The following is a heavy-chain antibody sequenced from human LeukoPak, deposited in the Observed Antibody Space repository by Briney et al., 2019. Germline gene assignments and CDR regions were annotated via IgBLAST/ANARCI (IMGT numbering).Heavy chain of an antibody. Sequence: SETLSLTCSVSSGFITAYYWSWIRQPPGKGLEWIGYVYYTGSTEHNPSLRSRVTISLEMSTHQFSLNLPSVTAADTAVYYCATNTGTVFDYWGQGALVTVSS. CDR2: VYYTGST. CDR3: ATNTGTVFDY. D-gene: IGHD7-27*01. V-gene: IGHV4-59*01. CDR1: SGFITAYY. J-gene: IGHJ4*02.